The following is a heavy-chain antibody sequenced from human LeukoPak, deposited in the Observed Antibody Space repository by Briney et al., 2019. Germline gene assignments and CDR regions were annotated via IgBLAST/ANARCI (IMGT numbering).Heavy chain of an antibody. V-gene: IGHV3-23*01. CDR2: ICGGGNNT. J-gene: IGHJ4*02. Sequence: PGGSLRLSCAASGFTFSSYSMNWVRQAPGKGLEWVAAICGGGNNTYYADSVKGRFTISRDNSKNTLYLQMNSLRAEDTAVYYCAKDRAVTTKPYYFDYWGQGTLVTVSS. CDR1: GFTFSSYS. D-gene: IGHD4-17*01. CDR3: AKDRAVTTKPYYFDY.